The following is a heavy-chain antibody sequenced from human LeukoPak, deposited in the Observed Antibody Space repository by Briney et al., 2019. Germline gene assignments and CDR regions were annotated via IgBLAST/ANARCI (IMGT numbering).Heavy chain of an antibody. V-gene: IGHV1-8*01. J-gene: IGHJ6*02. CDR2: MSPKSGNT. CDR3: AMPKDSSGYYYEYYYYGMDV. CDR1: GYTFVSYD. D-gene: IGHD3-22*01. Sequence: ASVKVSCKASGYTFVSYDINWVRQATGQGPEWMGWMSPKSGNTGYAQKFQGRVTMTRDTSINTAYMELSGLRSEDTAVYYCAMPKDSSGYYYEYYYYGMDVWGQGTTVTVSS.